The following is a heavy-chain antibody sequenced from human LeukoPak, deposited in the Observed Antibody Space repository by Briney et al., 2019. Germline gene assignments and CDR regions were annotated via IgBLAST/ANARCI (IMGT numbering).Heavy chain of an antibody. CDR3: ARHFGNERELPLDY. J-gene: IGHJ4*02. CDR1: GGSISSSSYY. CDR2: IYYSGST. Sequence: SETLSLTCTVSGGSISSSSYYWGWIRQPPGKGLEWIGSIYYSGSTYYNPSLKSRVTISVDTSKNQFSLKLSSVTAADTAVYYCARHFGNERELPLDYWGQGTLVTVSS. V-gene: IGHV4-39*01. D-gene: IGHD1-26*01.